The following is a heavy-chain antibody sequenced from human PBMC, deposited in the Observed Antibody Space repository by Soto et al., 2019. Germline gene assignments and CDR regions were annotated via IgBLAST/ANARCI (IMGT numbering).Heavy chain of an antibody. Sequence: PGESLKISCAASGFTFTVYYMTWVRQAPGKGLEWVASIKNDGSEQYYVDSVKGRFTISRDNAKNSLYLQMNSLRAGDTALYYCSRENWFQDYWGQGTLVTVSS. J-gene: IGHJ4*02. D-gene: IGHD3-10*01. CDR2: IKNDGSEQ. CDR3: SRENWFQDY. V-gene: IGHV3-7*03. CDR1: GFTFTVYY.